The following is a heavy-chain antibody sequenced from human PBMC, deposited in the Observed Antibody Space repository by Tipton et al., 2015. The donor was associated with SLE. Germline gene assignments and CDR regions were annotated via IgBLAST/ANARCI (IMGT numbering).Heavy chain of an antibody. CDR2: VSGYNGNT. CDR1: GYTFNNNG. V-gene: IGHV1-18*01. J-gene: IGHJ2*01. Sequence: QLVQSGPEVKEPGASVKVSCKASGYTFNNNGISWARQAPGQGLEWMGWVSGYNGNTHYAQKFQGRVTMTTDTSTSTAYMELRSLRSDDTAIYYCARGGGVVIISIDSWYFDLWGRGTLVTVSS. D-gene: IGHD2-21*01. CDR3: ARGGGVVIISIDSWYFDL.